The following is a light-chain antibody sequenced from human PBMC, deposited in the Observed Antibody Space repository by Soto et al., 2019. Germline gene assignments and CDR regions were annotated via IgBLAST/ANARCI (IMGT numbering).Light chain of an antibody. CDR2: DVS. CDR1: SSDVGGYNY. V-gene: IGLV2-14*03. CDR3: SSYRSSITPVV. Sequence: QSALTQPASVSGSPGQSITISCTGTSSDVGGYNYVSWYQQHPGKAPKLMIYDVSNRPSGVSNPFSGSKSGNTASLTISGLQAEDEADYHCSSYRSSITPVVFGGGTKVTVL. J-gene: IGLJ2*01.